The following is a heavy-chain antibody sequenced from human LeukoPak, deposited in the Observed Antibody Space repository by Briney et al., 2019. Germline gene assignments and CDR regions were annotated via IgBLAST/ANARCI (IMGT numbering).Heavy chain of an antibody. D-gene: IGHD3-22*01. J-gene: IGHJ4*02. V-gene: IGHV1-2*02. CDR1: GYTFTGYY. CDR2: INPSSGDT. Sequence: ASVKVSCKASGYTFTGYYIHWVRQAPGQGLEWMGWINPSSGDTNYAQKSQGRVTMTRDTSISTAYMELSRLRSDDTAVYYCARDSYDSSQFFDYWGQGTLVTVSS. CDR3: ARDSYDSSQFFDY.